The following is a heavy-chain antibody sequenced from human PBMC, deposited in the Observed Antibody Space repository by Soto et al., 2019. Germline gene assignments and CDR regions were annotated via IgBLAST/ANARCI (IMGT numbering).Heavy chain of an antibody. CDR2: ISYDGSNK. J-gene: IGHJ6*02. CDR3: ATGSSSSSIFYYYYYGMDV. V-gene: IGHV3-30*03. CDR1: GFTFSSYG. D-gene: IGHD6-6*01. Sequence: QVQLVESGGGVVQPGRSLRLSCAASGFTFSSYGTHWVRQAPGKGLEWVAVISYDGSNKYYADSVKGRFTISRDNSKNTLYLQMNSLRAEDTAVYYCATGSSSSSIFYYYYYGMDVWGQGTTVTVSS.